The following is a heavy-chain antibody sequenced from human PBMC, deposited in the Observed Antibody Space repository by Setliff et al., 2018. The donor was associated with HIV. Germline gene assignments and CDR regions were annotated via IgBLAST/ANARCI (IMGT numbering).Heavy chain of an antibody. CDR2: INRSGST. CDR1: GGSFSNYY. D-gene: IGHD4-17*01. Sequence: SETLSLTCTVYGGSFSNYYWNWIRQPPGKGLEWIGEINRSGSTNCNPSLKSRVTISVDTSKNQFSLNLTSVTAADTAVYYCARGLPKKPSTVTNYWYFDLWGRGTLGTVS. V-gene: IGHV4-34*01. J-gene: IGHJ2*01. CDR3: ARGLPKKPSTVTNYWYFDL.